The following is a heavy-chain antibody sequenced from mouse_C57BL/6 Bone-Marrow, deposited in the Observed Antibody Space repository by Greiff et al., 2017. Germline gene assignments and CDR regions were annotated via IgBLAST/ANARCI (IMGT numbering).Heavy chain of an antibody. CDR3: ARITTVVATGEYAMDY. CDR2: IGPGSGST. J-gene: IGHJ4*01. V-gene: IGHV1-77*01. D-gene: IGHD1-1*01. Sequence: QVQLQQSGAELVKPGASVKISCKASGYTFTDYYINWVKQRPGQGLEWIGKIGPGSGSTYYNEKFKGKATLTADKSSSTAYMQLSSLTSEDSAVYFCARITTVVATGEYAMDYWGQGTSVTVSS. CDR1: GYTFTDYY.